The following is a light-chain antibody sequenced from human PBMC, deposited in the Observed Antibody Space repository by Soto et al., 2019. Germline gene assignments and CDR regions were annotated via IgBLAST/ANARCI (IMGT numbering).Light chain of an antibody. CDR3: QHCGISPHT. J-gene: IGKJ1*01. CDR2: DAS. CDR1: QSVGTS. V-gene: IGKV3-11*01. Sequence: EIVLTQSPATLSLSPGERATLSCRASQSVGTSLAWYQQKPGQPPRLLISDASDRATGIPDRFSGSGSGTDFTLTISRLEPEDFAVYFCQHCGISPHTFGQGTKVDIK.